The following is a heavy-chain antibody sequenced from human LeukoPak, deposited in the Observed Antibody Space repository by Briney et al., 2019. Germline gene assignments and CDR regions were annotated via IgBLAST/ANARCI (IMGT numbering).Heavy chain of an antibody. D-gene: IGHD3-22*01. CDR2: IYYSGST. CDR3: VDYYDNHAFDI. Sequence: KPSETLSLTCTVSGGSISSSSYYWGWIRQPPGKGLEWIGSIYYSGSTYYNPSLKSRVTISVDTSKNQFSLKLSSVTAADTAVYYCVDYYDNHAFDIWGQGTMVTVSS. CDR1: GGSISSSSYY. V-gene: IGHV4-39*01. J-gene: IGHJ3*02.